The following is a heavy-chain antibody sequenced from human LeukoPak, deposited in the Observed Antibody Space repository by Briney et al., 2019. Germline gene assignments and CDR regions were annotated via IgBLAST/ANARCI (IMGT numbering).Heavy chain of an antibody. CDR3: ARDFGGNGPSDY. J-gene: IGHJ4*02. Sequence: PGGSLRLSCAASGFTFSSYAMHWVRQAPGKGLEWVAVISYDGSNKYYADSVKGRFTISRDNSKNTLYLQMNSLRAEDTAVYYCARDFGGNGPSDYWGQGTLVTVSS. CDR1: GFTFSSYA. CDR2: ISYDGSNK. V-gene: IGHV3-30*04. D-gene: IGHD2-8*01.